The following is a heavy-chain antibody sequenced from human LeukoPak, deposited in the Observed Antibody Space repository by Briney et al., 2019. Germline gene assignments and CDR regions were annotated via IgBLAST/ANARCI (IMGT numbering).Heavy chain of an antibody. V-gene: IGHV1-18*01. CDR3: ARGYSGYDDGNWFDP. CDR1: GYTFTSYG. J-gene: IGHJ5*02. Sequence: ASVKVSCKASGYTFTSYGISWVRQAPGQGLEWMGWISAYNGNTRYAQKLQGRVTVTTDTSTSTAYMELSSLRSEDTAVYYCARGYSGYDDGNWFDPWGQGTLVTVSS. CDR2: ISAYNGNT. D-gene: IGHD5-12*01.